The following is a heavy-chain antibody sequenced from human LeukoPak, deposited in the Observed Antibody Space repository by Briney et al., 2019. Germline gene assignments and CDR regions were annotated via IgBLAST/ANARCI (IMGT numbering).Heavy chain of an antibody. V-gene: IGHV4-59*12. D-gene: IGHD5-18*01. Sequence: SETLSLTCTVSGGAISNYYWSWIRQSPEKGLEWIGYISLSGSPNYNPSLRSRLSISLDASKSPFSLNLTSVTAADTATYYCAREREYSYGFVGFDVWGQGTKVSVSS. CDR1: GGAISNYY. CDR2: ISLSGSP. CDR3: AREREYSYGFVGFDV. J-gene: IGHJ3*01.